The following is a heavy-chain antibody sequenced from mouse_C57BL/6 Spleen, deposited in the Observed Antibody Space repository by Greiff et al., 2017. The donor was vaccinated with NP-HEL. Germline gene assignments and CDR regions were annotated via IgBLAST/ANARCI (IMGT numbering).Heavy chain of an antibody. D-gene: IGHD2-4*01. Sequence: VQLQQSGAELATPGASVKLSCKASGYTFTSYWMHWVKQRPGQGLEWIGYINPSGGYTKYNQTFKDKATLTADKSSSTAYMQLSSLTYEDSAVYYCARSSDYDGYYYAKGYWGQGTSVTVSS. CDR3: ARSSDYDGYYYAKGY. CDR2: INPSGGYT. CDR1: GYTFTSYW. J-gene: IGHJ4*01. V-gene: IGHV1-7*01.